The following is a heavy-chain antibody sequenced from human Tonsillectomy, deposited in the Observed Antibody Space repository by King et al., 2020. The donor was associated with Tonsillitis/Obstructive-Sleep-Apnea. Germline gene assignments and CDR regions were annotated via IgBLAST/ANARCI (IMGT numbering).Heavy chain of an antibody. D-gene: IGHD2-2*02. CDR2: IDPSDSYT. CDR3: ARRDCTNHSCYINWFDP. V-gene: IGHV5-10-1*01. CDR1: GYSFPTYC. J-gene: IGHJ5*02. Sequence: VQLVQSGAEVKKPGESLRISCKGSGYSFPTYCISWVRRMPGKGLEWMGTIDPSDSYTNYSPSFQGHVTISADKSISTAYLQWSSLKASDTSIYCCARRDCTNHSCYINWFDPWGQGTLVTVSS.